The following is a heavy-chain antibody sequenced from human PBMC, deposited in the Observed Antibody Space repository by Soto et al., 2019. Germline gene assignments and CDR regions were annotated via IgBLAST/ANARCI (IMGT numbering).Heavy chain of an antibody. CDR2: XVXXXNXX. CDR3: ARGRLFDP. J-gene: IGHJ5*02. V-gene: IGHV1-69*10. D-gene: IGHD5-12*01. Sequence: SVKVSCKALGGTFNTYGITWMRQAPGQGLXGXXGXVXXXNXXAYAQKLQGRLTITADRATNTAYMELDSLTAEDTAVYFCARGRLFDPWGQGTLVTASS. CDR1: GGTFNTYG.